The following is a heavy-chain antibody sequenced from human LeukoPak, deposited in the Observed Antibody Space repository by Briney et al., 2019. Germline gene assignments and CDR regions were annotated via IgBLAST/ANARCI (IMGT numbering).Heavy chain of an antibody. V-gene: IGHV4-39*07. D-gene: IGHD6-6*01. CDR2: IYYSGST. CDR3: AREGYSSSPGDY. CDR1: GGSISSSSYY. Sequence: SETLSLTCTVSGGSISSSSYYWGWIRQPPGKGLEWIGSIYYSGSTYYNPSLKSRVTISVDTSKNQFSLKLSSVTAADTAVYYCAREGYSSSPGDYWGQGTLVTVSS. J-gene: IGHJ4*02.